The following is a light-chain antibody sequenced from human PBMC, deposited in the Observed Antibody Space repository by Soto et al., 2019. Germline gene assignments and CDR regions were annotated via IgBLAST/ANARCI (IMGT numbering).Light chain of an antibody. Sequence: DIQMTQSPSTLSASVGDRVTITCRASQSISSWLAWYQQKPGKAPKLLIYKASSLGSGVPSRFSGSGSGTEFTLTISSLQPDDFATYYCQQYNSYSWTFGQGTEVEIK. J-gene: IGKJ1*01. V-gene: IGKV1-5*03. CDR3: QQYNSYSWT. CDR2: KAS. CDR1: QSISSW.